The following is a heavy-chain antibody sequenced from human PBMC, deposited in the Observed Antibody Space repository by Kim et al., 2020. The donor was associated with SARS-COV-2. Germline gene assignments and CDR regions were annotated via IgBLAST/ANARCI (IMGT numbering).Heavy chain of an antibody. Sequence: GGSLRLSCAASGFTFSSYWMHWVRQAPGKGLVWVSRINSDGSSTSYADSVKGRFTISRDNAKNTLYLQMNRVIAEDTAVYYCAREGPDPVGYDMLTGRSIRFDAWDFDCWGQGTLVTVCS. J-gene: IGHJ4*02. D-gene: IGHD3-9*01. CDR2: INSDGSST. CDR1: GFTFSSYW. CDR3: AREGPDPVGYDMLTGRSIRFDAWDFDC. V-gene: IGHV3-74*01.